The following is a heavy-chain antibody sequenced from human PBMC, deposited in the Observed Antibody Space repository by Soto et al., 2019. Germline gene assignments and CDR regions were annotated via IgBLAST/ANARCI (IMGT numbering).Heavy chain of an antibody. Sequence: SQTLSLTWAIAGDSVSSNTASWNWIRQSPSRGLEWLGRTYFRSKWYNDYAVSVKSRIIINPDTTNNQFSLQLNSVTPEDTAVYFCAKGDNLGPKTGYAFDPWGQGIMVTFSS. V-gene: IGHV6-1*01. D-gene: IGHD5-12*01. J-gene: IGHJ5*02. CDR2: TYFRSKWYN. CDR1: GDSVSSNTAS. CDR3: AKGDNLGPKTGYAFDP.